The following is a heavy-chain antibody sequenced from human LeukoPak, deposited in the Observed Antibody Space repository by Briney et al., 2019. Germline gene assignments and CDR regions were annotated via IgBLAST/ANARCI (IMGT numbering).Heavy chain of an antibody. J-gene: IGHJ4*02. Sequence: GESLQISCQGSGYTFTTYWIVWVRQMLGKGLEWMGIIYPGDSDTRYSPSFQGQVTISADKSISTAYLQWSSLKASDTAMYYCATRYSGSYYYNYWGQGTLVTVSS. CDR2: IYPGDSDT. D-gene: IGHD1-26*01. CDR1: GYTFTTYW. CDR3: ATRYSGSYYYNY. V-gene: IGHV5-51*01.